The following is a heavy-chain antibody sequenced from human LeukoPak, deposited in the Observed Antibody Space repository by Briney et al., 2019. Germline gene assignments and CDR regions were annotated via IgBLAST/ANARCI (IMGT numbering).Heavy chain of an antibody. Sequence: ASVKVSCKASGGTFSSYAISWVRQAPGQGLEWMGGIIPIFGTANCAQKFQGRVTITADESTSTAYMELSSLRSEDTAVYYCARDLGTAMGEGAFDIWGQGTMVTVSS. CDR2: IIPIFGTA. V-gene: IGHV1-69*13. CDR3: ARDLGTAMGEGAFDI. J-gene: IGHJ3*02. CDR1: GGTFSSYA. D-gene: IGHD5-18*01.